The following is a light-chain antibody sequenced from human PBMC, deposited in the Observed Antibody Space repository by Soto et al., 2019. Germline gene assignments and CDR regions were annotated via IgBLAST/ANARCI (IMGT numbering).Light chain of an antibody. Sequence: DIQRTQSPSSLSASGGDRVTITVRASQSIANYLNWYQQRPGKAPKLLIYGASTLHSGVPSNFSGSGSGTDFTLTISGLQLEDFATYYCQQSFTTPRPFGQGTKVDIK. J-gene: IGKJ1*01. CDR2: GAS. CDR1: QSIANY. CDR3: QQSFTTPRP. V-gene: IGKV1-39*01.